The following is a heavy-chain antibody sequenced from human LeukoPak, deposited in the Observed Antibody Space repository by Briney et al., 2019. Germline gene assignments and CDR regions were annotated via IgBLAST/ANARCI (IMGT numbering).Heavy chain of an antibody. J-gene: IGHJ4*02. CDR3: ARGAPPDS. V-gene: IGHV4-31*03. CDR1: GASFNTGDYY. Sequence: LQTLSLTCIVSGASFNTGDYYWNWIRQHPGKGLEWIGYIYNSGSTYYNPSLKSRVTISVDTSKNHFSLRLTSVTAADSAVHYCARGAPPDSWGQGTLLTVSS. CDR2: IYNSGST.